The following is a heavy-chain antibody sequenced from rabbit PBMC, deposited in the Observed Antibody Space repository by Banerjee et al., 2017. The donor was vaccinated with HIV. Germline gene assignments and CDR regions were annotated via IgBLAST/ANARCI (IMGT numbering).Heavy chain of an antibody. D-gene: IGHD4-1*01. J-gene: IGHJ4*01. Sequence: QEQLVESGGGLVQPEGSLTLTCTASGFSFSNSYWICWVRQAPGKGLEWIACIYAGSSGSTYYASWAKGRFTISKTSSTTVTLQMTSLTAADTATYFCARDGSGWGANFNLWGQGTLVTVS. V-gene: IGHV1S45*01. CDR1: GFSFSNSYW. CDR3: ARDGSGWGANFNL. CDR2: IYAGSSGST.